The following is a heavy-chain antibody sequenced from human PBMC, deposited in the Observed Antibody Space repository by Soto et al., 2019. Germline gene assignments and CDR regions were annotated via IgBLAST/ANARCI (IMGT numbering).Heavy chain of an antibody. CDR3: ARQRPTDGRWEFANYYGMDV. CDR2: IYYSEST. J-gene: IGHJ6*02. V-gene: IGHV4-39*01. D-gene: IGHD1-26*01. Sequence: SETLSLTCTVSGGSITSRDYYWAWHRQPPGKGLQFVGTIYYSESTKYNCSLKSRVTISVDTTKNQFSLKLSSVTAADTAVYYCARQRPTDGRWEFANYYGMDVWGQGTPVTVSS. CDR1: GGSITSRDYY.